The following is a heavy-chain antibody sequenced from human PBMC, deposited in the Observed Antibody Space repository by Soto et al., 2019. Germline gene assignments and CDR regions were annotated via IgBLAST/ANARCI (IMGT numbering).Heavy chain of an antibody. J-gene: IGHJ5*02. CDR3: ARHSRYCGGGSCYPNWFDP. Sequence: GESLKISCQGSGYRFTSYWIGWVRQMPGKGLEWMGIIYPSDSETIYSPSFQGQVTISADKSISTAYLQWRSLKASDTAIYYCARHSRYCGGGSCYPNWFDPWGQGTLVTVAS. CDR2: IYPSDSET. CDR1: GYRFTSYW. V-gene: IGHV5-51*01. D-gene: IGHD2-15*01.